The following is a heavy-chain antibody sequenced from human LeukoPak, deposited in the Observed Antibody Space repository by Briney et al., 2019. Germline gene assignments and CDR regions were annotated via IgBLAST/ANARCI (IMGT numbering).Heavy chain of an antibody. CDR1: GGSISSSSYY. CDR3: ARHARHSSSRLWDY. CDR2: IYYSGST. D-gene: IGHD6-13*01. V-gene: IGHV4-39*01. Sequence: PSETLSLTCTLSGGSISSSSYYWGWIRQPPGKGLEWIGSIYYSGSTYYNPSLKSRVTISVDTSKNQFSLKLSSVTAADTAVYYCARHARHSSSRLWDYWGQGTLVTVSS. J-gene: IGHJ4*02.